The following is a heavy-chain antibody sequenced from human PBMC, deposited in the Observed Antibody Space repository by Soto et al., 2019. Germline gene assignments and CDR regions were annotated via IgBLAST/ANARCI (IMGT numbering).Heavy chain of an antibody. J-gene: IGHJ4*02. V-gene: IGHV4-34*01. CDR3: ASKGSSSSAPGRRPRLFDY. CDR1: RGSFSGYY. D-gene: IGHD6-6*01. Sequence: QVQLQQWGAGLSKPSETLSLTCAVYRGSFSGYYWSWIRQPPGKGLEWSGEINHSGSTNYNPSLNSRVTISVDTSKNQFSLKRSSVTAADTAVYYCASKGSSSSAPGRRPRLFDYWGQGTLVTVSS. CDR2: INHSGST.